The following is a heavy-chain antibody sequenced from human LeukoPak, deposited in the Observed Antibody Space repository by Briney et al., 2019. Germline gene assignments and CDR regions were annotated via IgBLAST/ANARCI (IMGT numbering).Heavy chain of an antibody. CDR1: GFTFSDFW. D-gene: IGHD3-22*01. V-gene: IGHV3-30-3*01. Sequence: GGSLRLSCAASGFTFSDFWMSWVRQAPGKGLEWVAVISYDGSNKYYADSVKGRFTISRDNSKNTLYLQMNSLRAEDTAVYYCARDMSYYDSSGYYYRGYYYYGMDVWGQGTTVTVSS. CDR2: ISYDGSNK. CDR3: ARDMSYYDSSGYYYRGYYYYGMDV. J-gene: IGHJ6*02.